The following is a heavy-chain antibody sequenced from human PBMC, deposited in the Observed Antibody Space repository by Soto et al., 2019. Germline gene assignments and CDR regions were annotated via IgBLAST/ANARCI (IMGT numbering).Heavy chain of an antibody. D-gene: IGHD3-10*01. J-gene: IGHJ4*02. V-gene: IGHV4-31*03. CDR1: GGSIISGGYY. CDR3: ASLLWFGELSLNGGYYGHFDY. CDR2: IYYSGST. Sequence: SETLSLTCTVSGGSIISGGYYWSWIRQHPGKGLEWIGYIYYSGSTYYNPSLKSRVTISVDTSKNQFSLKLSSVTAADTAVYYCASLLWFGELSLNGGYYGHFDYWGQGTLVTVSS.